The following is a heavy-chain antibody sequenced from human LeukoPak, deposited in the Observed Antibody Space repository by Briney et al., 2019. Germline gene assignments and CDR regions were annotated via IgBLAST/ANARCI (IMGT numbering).Heavy chain of an antibody. CDR2: IIPIFGTA. V-gene: IGHV1-69*13. CDR1: GGTFSSYA. Sequence: ASVKVSCKASGGTFSSYAISWVRQAPGQGLEWMGGIIPIFGTANYAQKFQGRVTITADESTSTAYMELSSLRSEDTAVYYCASGSRRDPYGGYGYYDAFDIWGQGTMVTVSS. CDR3: ASGSRRDPYGGYGYYDAFDI. D-gene: IGHD5-12*01. J-gene: IGHJ3*02.